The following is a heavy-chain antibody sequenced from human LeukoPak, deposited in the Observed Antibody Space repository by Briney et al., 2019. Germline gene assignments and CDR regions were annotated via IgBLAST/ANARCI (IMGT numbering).Heavy chain of an antibody. J-gene: IGHJ3*01. CDR3: VRNSYYDFWSGRDGAFDL. CDR1: SFTFNTYW. CDR2: IKEDGTEK. V-gene: IGHV3-7*01. D-gene: IGHD3-3*01. Sequence: PGGSLRLSCAASSFTFNTYWMTWVRQVPGKGLEWVANIKEDGTEKYYLYSVKGRFTISRDNAKNSLYLQMNSLRAEDTSIYYCVRNSYYDFWSGRDGAFDLWGLGTMVTVTS.